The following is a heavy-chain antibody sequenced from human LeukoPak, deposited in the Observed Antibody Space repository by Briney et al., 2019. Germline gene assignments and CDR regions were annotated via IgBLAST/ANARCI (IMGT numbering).Heavy chain of an antibody. Sequence: EASVKVSCKASGGTFSSYAISWVRQAPGQGLEWMGGIIPIFGTANYAQKFQGRVTITADESTSTAYMELSSLRSEDTAVYYCAREGARSYDILTGYHPPGYYFDYWGQGTLVTVSS. J-gene: IGHJ4*02. CDR3: AREGARSYDILTGYHPPGYYFDY. CDR2: IIPIFGTA. CDR1: GGTFSSYA. V-gene: IGHV1-69*13. D-gene: IGHD3-9*01.